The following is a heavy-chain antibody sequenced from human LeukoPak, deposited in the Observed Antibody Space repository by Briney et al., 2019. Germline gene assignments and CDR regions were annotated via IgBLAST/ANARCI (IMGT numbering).Heavy chain of an antibody. Sequence: EASVNVSCMASGYTFTGYYMHWVRQAPGQGLEGMGWINPNSGGTNYAQKFQGRVTITRDTSISTAYMELSRLRSDDTAVYYCARVDSIFYDSSGYYAAEYFQHWGQGTLVTVSS. CDR1: GYTFTGYY. CDR3: ARVDSIFYDSSGYYAAEYFQH. CDR2: INPNSGGT. J-gene: IGHJ1*01. D-gene: IGHD3-22*01. V-gene: IGHV1-2*02.